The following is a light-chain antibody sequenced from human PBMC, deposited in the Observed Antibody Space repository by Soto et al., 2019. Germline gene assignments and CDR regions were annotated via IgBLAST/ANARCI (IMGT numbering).Light chain of an antibody. V-gene: IGKV4-1*01. CDR3: QQYYSTPT. CDR1: QRVLYSSNNKNY. J-gene: IGKJ5*01. CDR2: WAS. Sequence: DIVMTQSPDSLAVSLGERATINCKSSQRVLYSSNNKNYLAWYQQKPGQPPKLLIYWASTRESGVPDRFSGSGSGTDFTLTISSLQAEDVAVYYFQQYYSTPTFGQGTRLEIK.